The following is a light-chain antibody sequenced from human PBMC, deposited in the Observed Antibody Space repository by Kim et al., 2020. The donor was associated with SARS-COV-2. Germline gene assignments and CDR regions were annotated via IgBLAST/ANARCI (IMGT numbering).Light chain of an antibody. J-gene: IGLJ3*02. CDR3: QTWGTGIYWE. CDR1: SGHSNYA. Sequence: QPVLTQSPSASASLGASVKLTCTLSSGHSNYAIAWHQQQPEKGPRFLMTVYGDGRHSKGDGIPGRFSGSSSGSERYLTISNLQSEDEADYYCQTWGTGIYWEFGGGTQLTVL. CDR2: VYGDGRH. V-gene: IGLV4-69*01.